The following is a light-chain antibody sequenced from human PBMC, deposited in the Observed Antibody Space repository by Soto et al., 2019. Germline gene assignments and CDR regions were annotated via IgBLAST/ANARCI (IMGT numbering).Light chain of an antibody. V-gene: IGKV3-15*01. Sequence: EIVMTQSPATLSVSPGERATLTCRASQSVSGNLAWYQQKPGQAPRLLIYGASTRATGIPARFSGSGSGTESTLTISSLQSEDFAVYYCQQYNNWPPSFGQGTKVEIK. J-gene: IGKJ1*01. CDR2: GAS. CDR3: QQYNNWPPS. CDR1: QSVSGN.